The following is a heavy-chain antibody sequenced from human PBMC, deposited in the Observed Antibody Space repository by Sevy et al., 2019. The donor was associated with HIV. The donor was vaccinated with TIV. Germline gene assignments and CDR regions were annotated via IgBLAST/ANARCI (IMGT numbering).Heavy chain of an antibody. V-gene: IGHV3-30-3*01. D-gene: IGHD6-6*01. J-gene: IGHJ4*02. CDR1: GFTFSSYA. CDR3: AREGGEIAARPDQLPFDY. Sequence: GGSLRLSCAASGFTFSSYAMHWVRQAPGKGLEWVAVISYDGSNKYYADSVKGRFTISRDNSKKTLYLQMNSLGAEDTAVYYCAREGGEIAARPDQLPFDYWGQGTLVTVSS. CDR2: ISYDGSNK.